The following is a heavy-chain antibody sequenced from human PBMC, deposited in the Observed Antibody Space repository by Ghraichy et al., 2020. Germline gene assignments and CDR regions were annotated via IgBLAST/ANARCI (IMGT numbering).Heavy chain of an antibody. J-gene: IGHJ4*02. CDR1: GGSFSGYY. CDR2: INHSGNT. V-gene: IGHV4-34*01. CDR3: ARLISSWFD. D-gene: IGHD6-13*01. Sequence: SETLSLTCAVYGGSFSGYYWSWIRQPPGKGLEWIGEINHSGNTRHNPSLKSRVTISVDTSKKQFSLKLSSMTAADTAVYYCARLISSWFDWGQGTLVTVSS.